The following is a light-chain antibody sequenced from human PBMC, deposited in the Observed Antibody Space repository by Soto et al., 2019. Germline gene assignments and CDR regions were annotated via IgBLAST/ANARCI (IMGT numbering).Light chain of an antibody. Sequence: DIQMNQSPSSLSASVGDRVTITCRASQTISTYLNWYQQNPGKAPKLLIYAASNLQSGVPSRFSGSGSGTDFTLTINSLQPEDFATYYCQHSFNLPYTFGQGTKLEIK. CDR3: QHSFNLPYT. V-gene: IGKV1-39*01. J-gene: IGKJ2*01. CDR2: AAS. CDR1: QTISTY.